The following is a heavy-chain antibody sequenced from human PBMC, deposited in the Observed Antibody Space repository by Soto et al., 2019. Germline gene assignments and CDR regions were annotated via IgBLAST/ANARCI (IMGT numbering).Heavy chain of an antibody. CDR1: GGSFSGYY. CDR3: ARGRRGYSYGSGMYYFDY. J-gene: IGHJ4*02. V-gene: IGHV4-34*01. CDR2: INHSGST. Sequence: SGTLSLTCAVYGGSFSGYYWSWIRQPPGKGLEWIGEINHSGSTNYNPSLKSRVTISVDTSKNQFSLKLSSVTAADTAVYYCARGRRGYSYGSGMYYFDYWGQGTLVTVSS. D-gene: IGHD5-18*01.